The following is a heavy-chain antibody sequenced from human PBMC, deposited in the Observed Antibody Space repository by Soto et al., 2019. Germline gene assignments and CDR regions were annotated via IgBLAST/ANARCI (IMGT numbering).Heavy chain of an antibody. D-gene: IGHD2-2*01. Sequence: PSETLSLTCSVSDDSISSTSYYWSWIRQPPGRGLEWIGFVHFSGSLHYNASLRNRAIISVDTSRRQISLKLTSVTAADTAVYFCGRGGDAHKMGRHWGQGTLVT. CDR1: DDSISSTSYY. J-gene: IGHJ1*01. CDR2: VHFSGSL. V-gene: IGHV4-61*05. CDR3: GRGGDAHKMGRH.